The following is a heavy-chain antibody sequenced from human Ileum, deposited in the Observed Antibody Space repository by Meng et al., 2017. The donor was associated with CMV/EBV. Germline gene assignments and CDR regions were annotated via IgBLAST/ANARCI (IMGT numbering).Heavy chain of an antibody. CDR3: AKSIVVLSGGYDF. D-gene: IGHD2-2*01. CDR1: GFTFSNYA. V-gene: IGHV3-23*01. CDR2: ISGSGYRT. Sequence: GGSLRLSCATSGFTFSNYAMSWVRQAPGKGLEWVSGISGSGYRTYYADSVRGRFTISRDLSRSTLELQMNDLRAEDTAVYYCAKSIVVLSGGYDFWGQGTLVTVSS. J-gene: IGHJ4*02.